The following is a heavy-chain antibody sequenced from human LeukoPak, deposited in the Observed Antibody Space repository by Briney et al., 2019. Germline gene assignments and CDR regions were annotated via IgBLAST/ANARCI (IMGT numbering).Heavy chain of an antibody. CDR1: GFTFSSYE. J-gene: IGHJ3*02. CDR2: ISSSGSTI. V-gene: IGHV3-48*03. Sequence: PGGSLRLSCAASGFTFSSYEMNWVRQAPGKGLEWVSYISSSGSTIYYADSVKGRFTISRDNAKNSLYLQMNSLRAEDTAVYYCAGASHHVLLWSGESSDAFDIWGQGTMVTVSS. D-gene: IGHD3-10*01. CDR3: AGASHHVLLWSGESSDAFDI.